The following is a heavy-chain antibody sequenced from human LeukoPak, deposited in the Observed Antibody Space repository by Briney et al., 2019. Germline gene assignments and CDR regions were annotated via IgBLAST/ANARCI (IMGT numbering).Heavy chain of an antibody. V-gene: IGHV4-59*01. CDR1: GGSISSYY. CDR3: ARDGAYSSGWGIDY. D-gene: IGHD6-19*01. Sequence: SETLSLTCTVSGGSISSYYWSWIRQPPGKGLEYIGFIYYSGSTNYNPSLKSRVTISVDTSKNQFSLKLSSVTAADTAVYYCARDGAYSSGWGIDYWGQGTLVIVSS. J-gene: IGHJ4*02. CDR2: IYYSGST.